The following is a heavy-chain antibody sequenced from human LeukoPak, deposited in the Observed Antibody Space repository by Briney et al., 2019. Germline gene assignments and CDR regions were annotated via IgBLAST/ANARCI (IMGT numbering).Heavy chain of an antibody. CDR3: ARALSQESSGPPYFDY. CDR1: GGSISSYY. Sequence: PSETLSLTCTVSGGSISSYYWSWIRQRPGKGLEWIGYIYYSGSTNYNPSLKSRVTISVDTSKNQFSLKLSSVTAADTAVYYCARALSQESSGPPYFDYWGQGTLVTVSS. D-gene: IGHD3-22*01. V-gene: IGHV4-59*01. CDR2: IYYSGST. J-gene: IGHJ4*02.